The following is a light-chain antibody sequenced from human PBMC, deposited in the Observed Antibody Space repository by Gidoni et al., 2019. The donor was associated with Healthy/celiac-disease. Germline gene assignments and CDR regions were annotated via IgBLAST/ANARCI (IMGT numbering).Light chain of an antibody. CDR1: QDISNY. CDR3: QQFGT. Sequence: DIPMTQSPSSLSASVGDRVTITCQASQDISNYLNWYQQKTGKAPKLLIYDASNLETGVPSRFSGSGSGTDFTFTISSLQPEDIATYYCQQFGTFGQGTKVEIK. J-gene: IGKJ1*01. V-gene: IGKV1-33*01. CDR2: DAS.